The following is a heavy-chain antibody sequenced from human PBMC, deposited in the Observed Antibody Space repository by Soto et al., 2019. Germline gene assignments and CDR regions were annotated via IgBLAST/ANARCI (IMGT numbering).Heavy chain of an antibody. CDR3: ASSQLLRFGELGT. CDR2: INAGNGNT. V-gene: IGHV1-3*01. J-gene: IGHJ5*02. Sequence: ASVKVSCKASGYTFTSYAMHWVRQAPGQRLEWMGWINAGNGNTKYSQKFQGRVTITRDTSASTAYLELSSLRSEDTAVYYCASSQLLRFGELGTWGQGTLVTVSS. D-gene: IGHD3-10*01. CDR1: GYTFTSYA.